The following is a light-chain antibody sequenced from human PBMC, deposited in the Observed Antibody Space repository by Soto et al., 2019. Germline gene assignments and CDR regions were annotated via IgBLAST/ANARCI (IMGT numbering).Light chain of an antibody. CDR3: SSYAGINNLGV. Sequence: QSALTQPPSASGSPGQSVTISCTGTSSDVGGDKYVSWYQQHPGKAPKLMIFEVNKRPSGVPDRFPGSKSGNTASLTVSGLQAEDEADYYCSSYAGINNLGVFGTGTKVTVL. CDR2: EVN. CDR1: SSDVGGDKY. J-gene: IGLJ1*01. V-gene: IGLV2-8*01.